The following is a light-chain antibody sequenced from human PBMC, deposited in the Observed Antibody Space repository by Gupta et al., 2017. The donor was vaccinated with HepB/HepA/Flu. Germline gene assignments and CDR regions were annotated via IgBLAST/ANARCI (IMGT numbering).Light chain of an antibody. J-gene: IGKJ4*01. V-gene: IGKV1-5*03. CDR3: QQYNSYLLA. CDR2: KAP. Sequence: DIQMTQSPSTLSASVGDRVTITCRASQSISSWLAWYQQKPGKAPKLLIYKAPSLESGVPSRFSGSGSGTEFTLTISSLQPDDFATYYCQQYNSYLLAFGGGTKVVDQT. CDR1: QSISSW.